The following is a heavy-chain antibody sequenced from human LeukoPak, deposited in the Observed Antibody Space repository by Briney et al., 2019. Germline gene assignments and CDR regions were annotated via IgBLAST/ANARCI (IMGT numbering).Heavy chain of an antibody. CDR3: ARVNVVGYYYYYMDV. D-gene: IGHD2-2*01. J-gene: IGHJ6*03. CDR2: IYSSGSN. Sequence: SQSLSLTCTVSVGSISSGSYYWSWIRQPAGRGLEWIGRIYSSGSNNYNPSLKGPVTISVDTSKNQFSLKLSSVTAADTAVYYCARVNVVGYYYYYMDVWGKGTTVTVSS. CDR1: VGSISSGSYY. V-gene: IGHV4-61*02.